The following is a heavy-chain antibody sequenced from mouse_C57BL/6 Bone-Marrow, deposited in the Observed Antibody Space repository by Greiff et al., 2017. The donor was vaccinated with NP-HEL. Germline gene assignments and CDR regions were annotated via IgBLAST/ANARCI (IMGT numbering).Heavy chain of an antibody. Sequence: VKLMESGAELARPGASVKMSCKASGYTFTSYTMHWVKQRPGQGLEWIGYINPSSGYTKYNQKFKDKATLTADKSSSTAYMQLSSLTSEDSAVYYCARNYGSSLAYWGQGTLVTVSA. CDR2: INPSSGYT. V-gene: IGHV1-4*01. CDR3: ARNYGSSLAY. D-gene: IGHD1-1*01. J-gene: IGHJ3*01. CDR1: GYTFTSYT.